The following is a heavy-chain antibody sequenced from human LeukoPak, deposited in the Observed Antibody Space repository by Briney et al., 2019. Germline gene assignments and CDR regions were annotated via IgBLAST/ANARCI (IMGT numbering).Heavy chain of an antibody. CDR1: GFTFSNAW. CDR3: TTGGYYLVYYYYYMDV. V-gene: IGHV3-15*01. D-gene: IGHD3-22*01. Sequence: GGSLRLSCAASGFTFSNAWRSWGRQAPGKGLEWVGRIKSKTDGGTRDYAAPVKGRFTISRDDSKNTLYLQMNSLKTEDTAVYYCTTGGYYLVYYYYYMDVWGKGTTVTVSS. J-gene: IGHJ6*03. CDR2: IKSKTDGGTR.